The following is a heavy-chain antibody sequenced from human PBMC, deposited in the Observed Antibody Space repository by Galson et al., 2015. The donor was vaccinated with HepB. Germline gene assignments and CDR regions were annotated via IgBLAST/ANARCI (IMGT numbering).Heavy chain of an antibody. CDR1: GGSISSGGYY. V-gene: IGHV4-31*03. CDR3: ARTDIVTTKWQAWFDP. CDR2: IYYSGST. J-gene: IGHJ5*02. Sequence: LSLTCTVSGGSISSGGYYWSWIRQHPGKGLEWIGYIYYSGSTYYNPSLKSRVTISVDTSKNQFSLKLSSVTAADTAVYYCARTDIVTTKWQAWFDPWGQGTLVTVSS. D-gene: IGHD2-15*01.